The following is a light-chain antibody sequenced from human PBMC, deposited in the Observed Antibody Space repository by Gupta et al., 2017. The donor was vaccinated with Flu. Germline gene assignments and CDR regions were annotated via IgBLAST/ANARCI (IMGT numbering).Light chain of an antibody. CDR2: EVS. Sequence: QSAVTQPPSVSGSPGQSVTLSCTGTSSDIGSYNRVSWYHQPPGTAPKLMIYEVSNRPSRVPNRFSGSKSGNTASLTISGLQAEDEADYYCSSYTSSSTYVFGTGTKVTVL. J-gene: IGLJ1*01. CDR1: SSDIGSYNR. CDR3: SSYTSSSTYV. V-gene: IGLV2-18*02.